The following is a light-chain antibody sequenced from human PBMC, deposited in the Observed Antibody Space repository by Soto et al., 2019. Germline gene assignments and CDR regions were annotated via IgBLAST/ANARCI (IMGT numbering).Light chain of an antibody. J-gene: IGLJ2*01. V-gene: IGLV2-23*01. Sequence: QSALTQPASVSGSPGQSITIPCTGTSSDVGGYNLVSWFQQHPGKAPKLLIYEGTKRPSGVSNRFAGSKSGNTASLTISGRQAEDEADYYCCSYAAGSTPVLFGGGTKVTVL. CDR2: EGT. CDR3: CSYAAGSTPVL. CDR1: SSDVGGYNL.